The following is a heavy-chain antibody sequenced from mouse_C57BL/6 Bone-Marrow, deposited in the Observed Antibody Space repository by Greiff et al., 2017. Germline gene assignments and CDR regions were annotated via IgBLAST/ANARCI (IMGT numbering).Heavy chain of an antibody. J-gene: IGHJ1*03. V-gene: IGHV5-12*01. CDR3: SRQAPYWYFDV. CDR2: ISNGGGST. CDR1: GFTFSDYY. Sequence: EVKLVESGGGLVQPGGSLKLSCAASGFTFSDYYMYWVRQTPEKRLEWVAYISNGGGSTYYPDTVKGRFTISRDNAKNTLYLQMSRLKSEDTAMYYCSRQAPYWYFDVWGTGTTVTVSS.